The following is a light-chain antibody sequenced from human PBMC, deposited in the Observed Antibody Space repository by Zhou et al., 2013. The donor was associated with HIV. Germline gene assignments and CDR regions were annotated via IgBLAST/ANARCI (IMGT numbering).Light chain of an antibody. CDR3: QQCNDYSTYT. V-gene: IGKV1-5*03. Sequence: DIQMTQSPSTLSASVGDRVTITCRASQSISSWLAWYQQKPGKAPKLLIYKASSLESGVPSRFSGSGSGTEFTLTISSLQPDDFATYYCQQCNDYSTYTFGQGTKLEIK. CDR1: QSISSW. CDR2: KAS. J-gene: IGKJ2*01.